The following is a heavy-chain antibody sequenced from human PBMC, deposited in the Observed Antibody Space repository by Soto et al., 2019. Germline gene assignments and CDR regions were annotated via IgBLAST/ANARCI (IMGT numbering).Heavy chain of an antibody. CDR3: ARVPPMSDYFDY. CDR2: INSDGSST. CDR1: GLPCISYW. V-gene: IGHV3-74*01. Sequence: GGSLRLSCTASGLPCISYWMHWVRQAPGKGLVWVSRINSDGSSTSYADSVKGRFTISRDNAKNTLYLQMNSLRAEDTAVYYCARVPPMSDYFDYWGQGTLVTVSS. J-gene: IGHJ4*02.